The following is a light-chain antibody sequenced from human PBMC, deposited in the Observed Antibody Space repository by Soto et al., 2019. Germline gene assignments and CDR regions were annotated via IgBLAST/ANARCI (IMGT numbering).Light chain of an antibody. V-gene: IGLV4-69*01. Sequence: QLVLTQSPSASASLGAWVKLTCTLSSSHSSYAIAWHQQRPEKGPRYLMKLNSDGSHSRGDGIPDRFSGSSSGTERYLTISSLQSEDEADYYCQTWATGIQVFGGGTKLTVL. CDR2: LNSDGSH. J-gene: IGLJ2*01. CDR1: SSHSSYA. CDR3: QTWATGIQV.